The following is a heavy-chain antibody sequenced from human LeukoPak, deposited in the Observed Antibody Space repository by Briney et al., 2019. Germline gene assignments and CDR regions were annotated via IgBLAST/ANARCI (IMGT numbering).Heavy chain of an antibody. CDR2: ISGSGGST. Sequence: PGGSLRLSCAASGFTFSSYAMSWVRQAPGKGLEWVSAISGSGGSTYYADSVKGRFTISRDNAKNSLYLQMNSLRAEDTAVYYCAREMRTGYSYYFDYWGQGTLVTVSS. V-gene: IGHV3-23*01. CDR3: AREMRTGYSYYFDY. CDR1: GFTFSSYA. J-gene: IGHJ4*02. D-gene: IGHD3/OR15-3a*01.